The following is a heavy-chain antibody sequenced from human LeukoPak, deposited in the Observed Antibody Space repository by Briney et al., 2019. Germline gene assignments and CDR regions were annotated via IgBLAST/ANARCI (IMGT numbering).Heavy chain of an antibody. J-gene: IGHJ4*02. CDR3: ARDPGYSSSRPFDY. V-gene: IGHV3-21*01. Sequence: GGSLRLSCAASGFTFSGYSMNWVRQAPGKGLEWVSSISSSSSYIYYADSVKGRFTISRDNAKNSLYLQMNSLRAEDTAVYYCARDPGYSSSRPFDYWGQRTLVTVSS. CDR1: GFTFSGYS. CDR2: ISSSSSYI. D-gene: IGHD6-6*01.